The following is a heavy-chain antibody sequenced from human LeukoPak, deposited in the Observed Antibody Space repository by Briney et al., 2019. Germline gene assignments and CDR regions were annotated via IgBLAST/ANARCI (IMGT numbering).Heavy chain of an antibody. CDR3: ARSIAVSDY. D-gene: IGHD6-19*01. CDR2: INPNSGGT. V-gene: IGHV1-2*02. CDR1: GYTFTGYY. J-gene: IGHJ4*02. Sequence: EASVKVSCKASGYTFTGYYMHWVRQAPGQGLEWMGWINPNSGGTNYAQKFQGRVTMTRDMSISTAYMELSRLRSDDTAVYYCARSIAVSDYWGQGTLVTVSS.